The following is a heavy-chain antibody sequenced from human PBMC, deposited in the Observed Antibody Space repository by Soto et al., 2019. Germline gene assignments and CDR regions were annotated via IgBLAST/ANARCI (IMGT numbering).Heavy chain of an antibody. CDR2: IYHSGST. CDR3: ACDLWVPNGMDV. V-gene: IGHV4-4*02. Sequence: QVKLQESGPGLVKPSVTLSLTCAVSGGSISSSNWWSWVRQPPGKGLEWIWEIYHSGSTNYNPSLKNRGTISVDKAKNPFTLMPSSVTAADPAVYYCACDLWVPNGMDVWGQGTTVTVS. D-gene: IGHD3-10*01. J-gene: IGHJ6*02. CDR1: GGSISSSNW.